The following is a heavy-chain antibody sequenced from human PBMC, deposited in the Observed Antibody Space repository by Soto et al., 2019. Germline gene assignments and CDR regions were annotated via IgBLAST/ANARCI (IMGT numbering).Heavy chain of an antibody. CDR1: GFTFSSYG. V-gene: IGHV3-30*18. J-gene: IGHJ4*02. D-gene: IGHD2-15*01. Sequence: PGGSLRLSCAASGFTFSSYGMHWVRQAPGKGLEWVAVISYDGSNKYYADSVKGRFTISRDNSKNTLYLQMNSLRAEDTAVYYCAKDRLIPYCSGGSCYRSGLYFDYWGQGT. CDR3: AKDRLIPYCSGGSCYRSGLYFDY. CDR2: ISYDGSNK.